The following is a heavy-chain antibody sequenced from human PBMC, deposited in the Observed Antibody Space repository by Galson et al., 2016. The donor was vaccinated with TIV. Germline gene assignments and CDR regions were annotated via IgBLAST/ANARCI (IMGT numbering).Heavy chain of an antibody. CDR3: AKDPSTDRITVFGVPINAPQYFQH. J-gene: IGHJ1*01. CDR2: MSADNGDT. V-gene: IGHV1-18*01. D-gene: IGHD3-3*01. CDR1: GYTFRNYG. Sequence: QSGAEVKKPGASVKVSCQASGYTFRNYGITWIRQAPGQGLEWMGWMSADNGDTTYAQKLRGRVLMTRDTSTNTAYMELRSLRSDDTAVYFCAKDPSTDRITVFGVPINAPQYFQHWGQGTLVTVSS.